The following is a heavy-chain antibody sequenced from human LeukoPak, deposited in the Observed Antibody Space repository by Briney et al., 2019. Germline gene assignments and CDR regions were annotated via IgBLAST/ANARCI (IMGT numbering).Heavy chain of an antibody. D-gene: IGHD3-10*01. CDR2: IYYSGST. Sequence: SETLSLTCTVSGGSISSYYWSWIRQPPGKGLEWIGYIYYSGSTNYNPSLKSRVTISVDTSKNQFSLKLSSVTAADTAVYYCARGDEYYPFDYWGQGTLVTVSS. J-gene: IGHJ4*02. CDR1: GGSISSYY. CDR3: ARGDEYYPFDY. V-gene: IGHV4-59*01.